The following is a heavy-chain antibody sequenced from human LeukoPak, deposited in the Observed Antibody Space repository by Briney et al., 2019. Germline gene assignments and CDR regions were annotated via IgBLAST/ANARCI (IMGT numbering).Heavy chain of an antibody. CDR1: GGSISSSSYY. Sequence: SETLSLTCTVSGGSISSSSYYWGWIRQPPGKGLEWIGSIYCSGSTYYNPSLKSRVTISVDTSKNQFALKLGSVTAPDTAVYYCARPKGLRLWFEYWGQGTRVTVSS. D-gene: IGHD5-18*01. J-gene: IGHJ4*02. CDR2: IYCSGST. CDR3: ARPKGLRLWFEY. V-gene: IGHV4-39*01.